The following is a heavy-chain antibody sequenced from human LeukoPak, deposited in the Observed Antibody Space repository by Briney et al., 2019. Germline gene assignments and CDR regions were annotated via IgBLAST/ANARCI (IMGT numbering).Heavy chain of an antibody. J-gene: IGHJ4*02. Sequence: ASVKVSCKASGYTFTGYFMHWVRQAPGQGLDWMGWLNPNSGGTNYAQKFQGRVTMTRDTSISTAYMELSRLRSDDTAVYYCARVNTIFGVVIDPYYFDYWGQGTLVTVSS. CDR1: GYTFTGYF. D-gene: IGHD3-3*01. CDR2: LNPNSGGT. V-gene: IGHV1-2*02. CDR3: ARVNTIFGVVIDPYYFDY.